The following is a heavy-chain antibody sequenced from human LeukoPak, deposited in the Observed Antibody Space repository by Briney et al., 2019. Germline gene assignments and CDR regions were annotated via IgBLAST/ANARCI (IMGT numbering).Heavy chain of an antibody. D-gene: IGHD3-10*01. CDR1: GFTFSGSA. J-gene: IGHJ4*02. Sequence: GGSLRLSCAASGFTFSGSAMHWVRQASGKGLEWVGRIRSKANSYATAYAASVKGRFTISRDDSKNTAYLQMNSLKTEDTAVYYCAKDLTYGSGRRKFDYWGQGTLVTVSS. CDR3: AKDLTYGSGRRKFDY. V-gene: IGHV3-73*01. CDR2: IRSKANSYAT.